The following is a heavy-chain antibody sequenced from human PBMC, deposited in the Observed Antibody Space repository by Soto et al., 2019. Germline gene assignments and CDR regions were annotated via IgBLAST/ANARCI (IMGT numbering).Heavy chain of an antibody. J-gene: IGHJ5*02. CDR1: GYTFTNYD. D-gene: IGHD3-10*01. Sequence: ASVKVSCKASGYTFTNYDINWVRQATGQGLEWMGWMNPNSGHTGSAQRFQGRVTMTRNTSISTAYMELSSLRSEDTAVYYCARMDYYGSGSPNWFDPWGQGTLVTVS. V-gene: IGHV1-8*01. CDR3: ARMDYYGSGSPNWFDP. CDR2: MNPNSGHT.